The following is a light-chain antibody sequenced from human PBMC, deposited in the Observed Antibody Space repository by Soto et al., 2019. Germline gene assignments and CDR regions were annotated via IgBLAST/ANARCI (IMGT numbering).Light chain of an antibody. V-gene: IGKV3-11*01. CDR1: QYINTR. Sequence: EIVLTQSPATLSSFPGDRVTLSCRASQYINTRLAWYQHRPGQAPRLLIYRTSIRAAGIPARFSASGSGTDFTLTISGVQPEDFALYYCHQRQSWPRTFGQGTKVDI. CDR2: RTS. CDR3: HQRQSWPRT. J-gene: IGKJ1*01.